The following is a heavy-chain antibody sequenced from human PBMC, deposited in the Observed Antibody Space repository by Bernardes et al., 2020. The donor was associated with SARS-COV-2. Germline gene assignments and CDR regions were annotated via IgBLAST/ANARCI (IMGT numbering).Heavy chain of an antibody. CDR3: ARGPIRGAPRSYSYYGMDV. CDR2: IWYDGSNK. V-gene: IGHV3-33*08. CDR1: GFTLSYYG. J-gene: IGHJ6*02. Sequence: GGSLRLSCAASGFTLSYYGIYWVRQAPGKGLEWVAVIWYDGSNKYYADSVKGRFTISRDNSKNTLYLQMNSLRAEDTAVYYCARGPIRGAPRSYSYYGMDVWGQGTTVTVSS. D-gene: IGHD2-15*01.